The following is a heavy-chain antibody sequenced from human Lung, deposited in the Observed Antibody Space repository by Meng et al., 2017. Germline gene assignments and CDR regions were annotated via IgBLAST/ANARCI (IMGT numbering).Heavy chain of an antibody. CDR3: ARPRQANWYFDL. Sequence: VRLQQWGAGLLKPPETLSLTCAVYGGSFSGYYWSWIRQPPGKGLEWIGEINHSGSTNYNPSLKSRVTISVDTSKNQFSLKLSSVTAADTAVYYCARPRQANWYFDLWGRGTLVTVSS. V-gene: IGHV4-34*01. J-gene: IGHJ2*01. CDR1: GGSFSGYY. CDR2: INHSGST.